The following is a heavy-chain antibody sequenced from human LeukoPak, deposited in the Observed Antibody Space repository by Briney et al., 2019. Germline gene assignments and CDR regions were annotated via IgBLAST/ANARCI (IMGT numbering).Heavy chain of an antibody. CDR1: GFTFSSYW. J-gene: IGHJ4*02. Sequence: GGSLRLSCAASGFTFSSYWMTWVRQAPGKGLEWVSGINWSGGSAGYADPLRGRFTISRDNAKNSLYLQVDSLRAEDTALYYCARAPITSPFYFDYWGQGTLVTVSS. CDR3: ARAPITSPFYFDY. CDR2: INWSGGSA. V-gene: IGHV3-20*04. D-gene: IGHD2-2*01.